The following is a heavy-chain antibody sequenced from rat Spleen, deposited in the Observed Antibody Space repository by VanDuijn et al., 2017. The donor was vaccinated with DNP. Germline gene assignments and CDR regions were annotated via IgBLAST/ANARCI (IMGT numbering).Heavy chain of an antibody. CDR3: TRSVVTYFDY. CDR1: GFTFSNYG. CDR2: IGTGGDNT. V-gene: IGHV5S11*01. Sequence: EVQLVESGGGSVQPGRSLKLSCAASGFTFSNYGMAWVRQAPTKGLEWVASIGTGGDNTYYRDSVKGRFTISRDDAKRTLYLQMDSLRSEETATYYCTRSVVTYFDYWGQGVMVTVSA. J-gene: IGHJ2*01. D-gene: IGHD1-1*01.